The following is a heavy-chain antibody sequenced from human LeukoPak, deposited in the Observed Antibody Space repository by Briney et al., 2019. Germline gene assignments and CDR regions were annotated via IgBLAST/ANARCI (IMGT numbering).Heavy chain of an antibody. CDR3: ARQDHDRDGYCSSTSCYRWFDP. CDR1: GGTFSSYA. V-gene: IGHV1-69*05. Sequence: PEASVKVSCKASGGTFSSYAISWVRQAPGQGLEWMGGIIPIFGTANYAQKFQGRVTITTDESTSTAYMELSSLRSEDTAVYYCARQDHDRDGYCSSTSCYRWFDPWGQGTLVTVSS. J-gene: IGHJ5*02. D-gene: IGHD2-2*01. CDR2: IIPIFGTA.